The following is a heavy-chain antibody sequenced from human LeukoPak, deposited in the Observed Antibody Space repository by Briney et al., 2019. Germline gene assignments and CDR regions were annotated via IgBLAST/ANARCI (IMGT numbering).Heavy chain of an antibody. J-gene: IGHJ4*02. CDR3: AKDLDDYGDYWFDY. D-gene: IGHD4-17*01. CDR1: GFTFSSYA. CDR2: ISGSGGST. Sequence: GGSLRLSCAASGFTFSSYAMSWVSQAPGKGLEWDSAISGSGGSTYYADSVKGRFTISRDNSKNTLYLQMNSLRAEDTAVYYCAKDLDDYGDYWFDYWGQGTLVTVSS. V-gene: IGHV3-23*01.